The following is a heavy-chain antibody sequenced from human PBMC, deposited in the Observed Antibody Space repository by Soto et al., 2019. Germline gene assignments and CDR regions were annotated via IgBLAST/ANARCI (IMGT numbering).Heavy chain of an antibody. CDR1: GYTFTSYC. Sequence: GASVKVCCKASGYTFTSYCISWVRQAPGQGLEWMGWISAYNGNTNYAQKLQGRVTMTTDTSTSTAYMELRSLRSDDTAVYYCASRSKYGYYYYMDFWGKGTTVTVSS. J-gene: IGHJ6*03. V-gene: IGHV1-18*01. D-gene: IGHD2-2*01. CDR3: ASRSKYGYYYYMDF. CDR2: ISAYNGNT.